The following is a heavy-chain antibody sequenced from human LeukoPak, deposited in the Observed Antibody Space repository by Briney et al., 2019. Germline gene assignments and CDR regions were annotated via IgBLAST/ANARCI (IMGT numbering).Heavy chain of an antibody. D-gene: IGHD6-19*01. CDR1: GGSFSGYY. V-gene: IGHV4-34*01. CDR3: ARGGRSSYHRGSNNWFDP. CDR2: INHSGST. Sequence: SETLSLTCAVYGGSFSGYYWSWIRQPPGRGLEWIGEINHSGSTNYNPSLKSRVTISVDTSKNQFSLKLSSVTAADTAVYYCARGGRSSYHRGSNNWFDPWGQGTLVTVSS. J-gene: IGHJ5*02.